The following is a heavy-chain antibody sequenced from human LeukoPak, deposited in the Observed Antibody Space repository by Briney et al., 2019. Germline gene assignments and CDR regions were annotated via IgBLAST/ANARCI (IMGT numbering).Heavy chain of an antibody. V-gene: IGHV4-61*08. D-gene: IGHD6-13*01. J-gene: IGHJ4*02. CDR3: GRETIAATGTSVFFDY. CDR1: GASVSSSGYY. CDR2: IYHSGST. Sequence: SETLSLTCTVSGASVSSSGYYWSWIRQPPGKGLEWIGYIYHSGSTNYNPSLKSRVTISVDTSKNQFSLKLTSMTAADTAVYYCGRETIAATGTSVFFDYWGQGTLVTVSS.